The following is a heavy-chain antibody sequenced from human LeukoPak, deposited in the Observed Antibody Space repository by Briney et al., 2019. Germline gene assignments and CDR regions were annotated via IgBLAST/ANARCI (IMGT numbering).Heavy chain of an antibody. D-gene: IGHD3-10*01. CDR2: ISWNSGKI. CDR1: GFTFEDYA. J-gene: IGHJ3*02. CDR3: AKESGSGSYSAFDI. Sequence: GGSPRLSCAASGFTFEDYAMHWVRQAPGKGLEWVSGISWNSGKIGYADFVKGRFTISKDYGKDSLYLQMNSLRAGDTALYYCAKESGSGSYSAFDIWGQGTMVTVSS. V-gene: IGHV3-9*01.